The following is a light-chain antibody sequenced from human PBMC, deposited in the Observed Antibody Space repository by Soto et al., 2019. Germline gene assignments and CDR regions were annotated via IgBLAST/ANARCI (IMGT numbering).Light chain of an antibody. Sequence: EIVLTQSPGTLSVSPGERATLSCRASQSVSSSYLAWYQQKPGQAPRLLIYGASSRATGIPDRFSGSGSGTDFTLTISRLEPEDFATYYCQQYNNYPYTFGQGTRLEIK. CDR2: GAS. CDR3: QQYNNYPYT. V-gene: IGKV3-20*01. CDR1: QSVSSSY. J-gene: IGKJ5*01.